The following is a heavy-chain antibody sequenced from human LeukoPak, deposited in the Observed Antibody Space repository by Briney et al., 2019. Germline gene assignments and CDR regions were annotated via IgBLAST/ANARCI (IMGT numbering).Heavy chain of an antibody. CDR1: GFTFSSYA. CDR3: AKGSSSSWFRAPFDI. Sequence: GGSLRLSCAPSGFTFSSYAMIWVRQAPEKGLEWVSGISDSGDITYEADSVKGRFTISRDNSKNTLYLQMNSLRAEDTAVYYCAKGSSSSWFRAPFDIWGQGTMVTVSS. V-gene: IGHV3-23*01. D-gene: IGHD6-13*01. J-gene: IGHJ3*02. CDR2: ISDSGDIT.